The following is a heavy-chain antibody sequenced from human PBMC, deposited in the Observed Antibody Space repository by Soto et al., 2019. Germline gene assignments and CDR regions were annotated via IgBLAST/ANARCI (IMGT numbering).Heavy chain of an antibody. V-gene: IGHV4-38-2*01. CDR3: GRLYCSSVSCYLDY. D-gene: IGHD2-2*01. CDR2: IYQSGKT. J-gene: IGHJ4*02. CDR1: GFPVSYGYY. Sequence: PSETLSLTCGVSGFPVSYGYYWGWIRQPPGKGLEWLGSIYQSGKTYYNPSLKSRLTLSMDTSKNEFCVMLRSVTAADTAVYFCGRLYCSSVSCYLDYWLPGAQVTVSS.